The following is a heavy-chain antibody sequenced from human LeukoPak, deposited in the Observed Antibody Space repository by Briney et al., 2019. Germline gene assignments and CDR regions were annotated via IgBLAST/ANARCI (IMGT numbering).Heavy chain of an antibody. CDR3: ASLVVVTATDAFDI. D-gene: IGHD2-21*02. J-gene: IGHJ3*02. V-gene: IGHV3-48*01. CDR2: ISSSSSTI. CDR1: GFTFSSYS. Sequence: GGSLRLSCAASGFTFSSYSMNWVRQAPGRGLEWVSYISSSSSTIYYADSVKGRFTISRDNAKNSLYLQMNSLRAEDTAVYYCASLVVVTATDAFDIWGQGTMVTVSS.